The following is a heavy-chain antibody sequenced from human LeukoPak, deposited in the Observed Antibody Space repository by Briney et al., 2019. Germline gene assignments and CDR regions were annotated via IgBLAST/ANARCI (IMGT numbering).Heavy chain of an antibody. CDR1: GFTFSNYG. J-gene: IGHJ3*02. D-gene: IGHD4-17*01. CDR3: ARGVDYGFDI. Sequence: GGSLRLSCAASGFTFSNYGVHWVRQAPGKGLEWVSFIRFDGSNKYYADSVKGRFTISRDISKNTLYLQVNSLRAEDTAVYYCARGVDYGFDIWGQGTMVTVSS. V-gene: IGHV3-30*02. CDR2: IRFDGSNK.